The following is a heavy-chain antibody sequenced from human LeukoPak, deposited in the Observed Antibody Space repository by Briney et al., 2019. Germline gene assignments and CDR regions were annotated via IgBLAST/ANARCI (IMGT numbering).Heavy chain of an antibody. CDR2: INHSENT. CDR1: GGSFSDYY. J-gene: IGHJ4*02. CDR3: ARGIKPGF. Sequence: SETLSLTCAVYGGSFSDYYWSWIRQPRGKGLEWIGEINHSENTNYNPSLKSRVTISVDTSKNQFSLKLTSVTAADTAVYYCARGIKPGFWGQGTLVTVSS. D-gene: IGHD1-14*01. V-gene: IGHV4-34*01.